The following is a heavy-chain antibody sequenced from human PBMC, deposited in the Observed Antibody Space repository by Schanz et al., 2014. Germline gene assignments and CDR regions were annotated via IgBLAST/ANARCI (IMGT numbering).Heavy chain of an antibody. J-gene: IGHJ4*02. CDR3: ARDRVYRFLKGENRFYFDY. CDR2: IIPILGME. D-gene: IGHD3-3*01. V-gene: IGHV1-69*04. Sequence: QVQLVQSGAEVKKPGSSVKVSCKASGGTFSSYAFSWVRQAPGQGLEWMGKIIPILGMENYAQKFQGRVTITADISTSTAYMDLSSLRSDDTAVYYCARDRVYRFLKGENRFYFDYWGQGTLVIVSS. CDR1: GGTFSSYA.